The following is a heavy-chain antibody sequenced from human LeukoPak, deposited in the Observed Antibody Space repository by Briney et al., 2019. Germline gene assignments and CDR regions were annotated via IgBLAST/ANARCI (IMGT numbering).Heavy chain of an antibody. Sequence: SQTLSLTCTVSGGSISSGSYYWSWIRQPSGKGLEWIGRIYTSGSTNYNPSLKSRVTISVDTSKNQFSLKLSSVTAADTAVYYCARGTADIVATISAVEGIAVAVIFAYWGQGTLVTVSS. CDR2: IYTSGST. CDR3: ARGTADIVATISAVEGIAVAVIFAY. CDR1: GGSISSGSYY. D-gene: IGHD5-12*01. V-gene: IGHV4-61*02. J-gene: IGHJ4*02.